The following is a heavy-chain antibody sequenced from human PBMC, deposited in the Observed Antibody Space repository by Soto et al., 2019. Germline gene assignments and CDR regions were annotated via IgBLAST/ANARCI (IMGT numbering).Heavy chain of an antibody. V-gene: IGHV1-46*01. Sequence: SAEVSCKASGYTFTSYYMHWVRQAPRQGLEWMGIINPSGGSTSYAQRFQGRVTMTRDTSTSTVYMELSSLRSEDTAVYYCARDRPTYYYGSGPYAFDIWGQGTMVTVSS. J-gene: IGHJ3*02. CDR1: GYTFTSYY. CDR3: ARDRPTYYYGSGPYAFDI. D-gene: IGHD3-10*01. CDR2: INPSGGST.